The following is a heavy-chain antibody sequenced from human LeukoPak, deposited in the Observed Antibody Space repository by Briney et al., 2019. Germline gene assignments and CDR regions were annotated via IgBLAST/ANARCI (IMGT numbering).Heavy chain of an antibody. CDR2: MYYSGST. V-gene: IGHV4-59*01. Sequence: PSETLFLTCTVSGGSISSYYWSWIRHPPGKGLEWIAYMYYSGSTNYNPSLKSRVTLSVDTSKNQFTLKLSSVTAADTAVYYCASLYSGSYDTGSFDYFNYWGQGTLVTVSS. CDR1: GGSISSYY. D-gene: IGHD1-26*01. CDR3: ASLYSGSYDTGSFDYFNY. J-gene: IGHJ4*02.